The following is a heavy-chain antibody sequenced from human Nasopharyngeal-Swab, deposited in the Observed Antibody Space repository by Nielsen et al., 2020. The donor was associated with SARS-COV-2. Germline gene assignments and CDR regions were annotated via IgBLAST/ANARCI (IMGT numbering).Heavy chain of an antibody. D-gene: IGHD4/OR15-4a*01. J-gene: IGHJ6*02. CDR1: GGSISSYY. V-gene: IGHV4-59*08. Sequence: SETLSLTCTVSGGSISSYYWSWIRQPPGKGLEWIGYIYYSGSTNYNPSLKSRVTISVDTSKNQFSLKLSSVTAADTAVYYCARGADQSDGMDVWGQGTMVTVSS. CDR3: ARGADQSDGMDV. CDR2: IYYSGST.